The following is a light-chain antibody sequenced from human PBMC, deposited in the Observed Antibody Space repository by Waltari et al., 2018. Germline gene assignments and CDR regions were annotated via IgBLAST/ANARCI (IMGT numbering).Light chain of an antibody. CDR1: NSNIATNY. CDR2: RYN. J-gene: IGLJ3*02. V-gene: IGLV1-47*01. CDR3: AAWDDSLSGWV. Sequence: QSVLTQPPSASGTPGQTVTISCSGSNSNIATNYVCWYQQVPETAPNLLLYRYNQLAPTRPPTTRRFRMNEAPHGAPARSSGSRSGTSASLAIRGLRSEDEADYYCAAWDDSLSGWVFGGGTKLTVL.